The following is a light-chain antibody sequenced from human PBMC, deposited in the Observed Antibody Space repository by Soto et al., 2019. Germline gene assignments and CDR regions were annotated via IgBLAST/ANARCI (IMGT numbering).Light chain of an antibody. CDR2: GAS. CDR1: QSVSSSY. V-gene: IGKV3-20*01. J-gene: IGKJ1*01. Sequence: EIVLTQSPGTLSFSPGERATLSCRASQSVSSSYLAWYQQKPGQAPRLLIYGASSRATGIPDRFSGSGSGTDFTLTISRLEPEDFAVNYCQQYGTSPPWTIGQGTKVEIK. CDR3: QQYGTSPPWT.